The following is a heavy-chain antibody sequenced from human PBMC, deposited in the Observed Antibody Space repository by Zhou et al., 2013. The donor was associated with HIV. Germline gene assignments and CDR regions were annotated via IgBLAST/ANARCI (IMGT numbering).Heavy chain of an antibody. Sequence: EVQLLESGGGLVQPGGSLRLSCAASGFTFSSYAMSWVRQAPGKGLEWVSTISGSGGSTYYADSVKGRFTISRDNSKNTAYLQMNRLRAEDTAVYYCAKDMAAAAVEEGFDYWGQGNPCHRLL. CDR2: ISGSGGST. V-gene: IGHV3-23*01. CDR3: AKDMAAAAVEEGFDY. D-gene: IGHD6-13*01. CDR1: GFTFSSYA. J-gene: IGHJ4*02.